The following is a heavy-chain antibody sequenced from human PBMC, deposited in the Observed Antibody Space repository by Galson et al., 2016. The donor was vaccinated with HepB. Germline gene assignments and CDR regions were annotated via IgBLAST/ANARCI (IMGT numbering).Heavy chain of an antibody. CDR2: INAYNGNT. Sequence: SVKVSCKASGFTFTAYGISWVGQAPGQGLEWRGRINAYNGNTNYAQSFQGRVTMTTDTSTGTASMELWNVKSHDTARYYCARVLGGYDFYPCGQGTLVTVSS. D-gene: IGHD5-12*01. CDR3: ARVLGGYDFYP. J-gene: IGHJ5*02. V-gene: IGHV1-18*01. CDR1: GFTFTAYG.